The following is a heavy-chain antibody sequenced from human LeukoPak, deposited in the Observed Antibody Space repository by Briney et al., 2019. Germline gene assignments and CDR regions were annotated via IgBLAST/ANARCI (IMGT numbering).Heavy chain of an antibody. V-gene: IGHV4-39*01. CDR1: GGSISSSDYY. CDR3: ARIEKRAYYFDY. J-gene: IGHJ4*02. Sequence: NPSETLSLTCAVSGGSISSSDYYWGWIRQPPGKGLEWIGSMHYTGSTDYNASLKSRVTIFVDTSKNQLFLNLRAVTAADTALYYCARIEKRAYYFDYWGQGTPVTVSS. CDR2: MHYTGST.